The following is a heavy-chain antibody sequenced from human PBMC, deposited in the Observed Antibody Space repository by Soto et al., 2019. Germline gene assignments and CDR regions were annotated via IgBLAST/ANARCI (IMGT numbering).Heavy chain of an antibody. CDR1: GFTFSSYG. V-gene: IGHV3-48*01. CDR3: ARHPKRMAEIGWFDP. Sequence: VGSLRLSCAASGFTFSSYGMSWVRQAPGKGLEWVSAISSSSSTIYYADSVKGRFTISRDNAKNSLYLQMNSLRAEDRAVYYGARHPKRMAEIGWFDPWGRETLFT. CDR2: ISSSSSTI. D-gene: IGHD2-8*01. J-gene: IGHJ5*02.